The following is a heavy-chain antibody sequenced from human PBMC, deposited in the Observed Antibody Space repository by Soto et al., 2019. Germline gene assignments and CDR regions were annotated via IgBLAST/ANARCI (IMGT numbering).Heavy chain of an antibody. V-gene: IGHV1-18*01. CDR3: ARGVWFGELSSETLDY. D-gene: IGHD3-10*01. Sequence: GASVKVSCKASGYTFTSYGISWVRQALGQGLEWMGWISAYNGNTNYAQKLQGRVTMTTDTSTSTAYMELRSLRSDDTAVYYCARGVWFGELSSETLDYWGQGTLVTVSS. CDR1: GYTFTSYG. CDR2: ISAYNGNT. J-gene: IGHJ4*02.